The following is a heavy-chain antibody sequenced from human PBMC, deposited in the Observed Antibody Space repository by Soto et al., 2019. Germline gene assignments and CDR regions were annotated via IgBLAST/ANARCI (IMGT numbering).Heavy chain of an antibody. V-gene: IGHV4-59*01. J-gene: IGHJ5*02. Sequence: SGTLSLTCTVSGGSISGYYWSWIRQPPGKGLEWIGYIYYSGSTNYNPSLKSRVTISVDTSKNQFSLKLSSVTAADTAVYYCAREIIQGVQHNWFDPWGQGTLVTVSS. CDR1: GGSISGYY. D-gene: IGHD3-10*01. CDR3: AREIIQGVQHNWFDP. CDR2: IYYSGST.